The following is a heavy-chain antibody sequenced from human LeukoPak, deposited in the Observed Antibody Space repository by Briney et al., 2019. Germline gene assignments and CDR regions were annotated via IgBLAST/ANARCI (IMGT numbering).Heavy chain of an antibody. V-gene: IGHV3-23*01. CDR3: ASGGNLGTYFFDY. Sequence: PGGSLRLSCAASGFTFSSYAMSWVRQAPGKGLEWVSGISGSGGSTFYADSVKGRFTISRDNSKNTLYLQMNSLRTEDTAVYYCASGGNLGTYFFDYWGQGTLVTVSS. CDR2: ISGSGGST. CDR1: GFTFSSYA. J-gene: IGHJ4*02. D-gene: IGHD4-23*01.